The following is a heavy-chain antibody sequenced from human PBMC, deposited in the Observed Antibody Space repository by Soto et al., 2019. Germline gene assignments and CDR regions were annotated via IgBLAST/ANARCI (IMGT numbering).Heavy chain of an antibody. CDR1: GYTFTNHP. CDR2: INPYNGNT. J-gene: IGHJ5*02. Sequence: QLVQPGGEVRPPGASVKVSCKGSGYTFTNHPISWVRQVPGLGLQWMGWINPYNGNTSYSQHFQGRISLTMDTSTTTTFMELRSLTSGDTAMYYCARGMYHIWGPWGPGTLVTVSS. V-gene: IGHV1-18*04. CDR3: ARGMYHIWGP. D-gene: IGHD2-2*01.